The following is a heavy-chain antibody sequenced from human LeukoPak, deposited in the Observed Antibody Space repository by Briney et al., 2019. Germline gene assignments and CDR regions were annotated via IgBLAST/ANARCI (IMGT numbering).Heavy chain of an antibody. CDR3: ARDLWELLTGIDY. V-gene: IGHV3-23*01. CDR1: GFTFSNYA. D-gene: IGHD1-26*01. CDR2: ISGSGDTT. J-gene: IGHJ4*02. Sequence: PGGSLRLPCAVSGFTFSNYAISWVRQAPGKGLEWVSSISGSGDTTYYADPVKGRFTISRDNSKNTLYLQMNSLRAEDTAVYYCARDLWELLTGIDYWGQGTLVTVSS.